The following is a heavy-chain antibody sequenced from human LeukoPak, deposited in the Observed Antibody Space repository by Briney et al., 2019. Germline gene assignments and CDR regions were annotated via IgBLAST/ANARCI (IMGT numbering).Heavy chain of an antibody. CDR1: GFTFISYW. V-gene: IGHV3-74*01. CDR3: ARGASGYSYG. CDR2: INSDGTST. D-gene: IGHD5-18*01. J-gene: IGHJ4*02. Sequence: GSLILSCAASGFTFISYWMHWVRQVPGKGLVWVSRINSDGTSTTYADSVKGRFTISRDNAKNTLYLQMNSLRAEDTAVYYCARGASGYSYGWGQGTLVTVSS.